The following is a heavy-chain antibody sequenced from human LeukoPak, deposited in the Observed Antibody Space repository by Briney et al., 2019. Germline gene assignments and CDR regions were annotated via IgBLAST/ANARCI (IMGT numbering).Heavy chain of an antibody. CDR3: AKAAGYSSSSGLFDY. D-gene: IGHD6-6*01. CDR1: GFTFDDYA. V-gene: IGHV3-9*01. Sequence: GGSLRLSCAASGFTFDDYAMHWVRQAPGKGLEWVSGISWNSGSIGYADSVKGRFTISRDNAKNSLYLQTNSLRAEDTALYYCAKAAGYSSSSGLFDYWGQGTLVTVSS. CDR2: ISWNSGSI. J-gene: IGHJ4*02.